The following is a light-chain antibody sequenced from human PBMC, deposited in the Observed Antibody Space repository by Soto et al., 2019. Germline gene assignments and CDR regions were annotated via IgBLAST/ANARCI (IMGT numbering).Light chain of an antibody. Sequence: QSVLTQPASVSGSPGQSITISCTGTSSDVGRYNYVSWYQQYPGKAPKLMIYEISNRPSGVSIRFSGSKSGNTASLTISGLQAEDEADYYCTSYTSSNTYDFGGGTKAPS. CDR1: SSDVGRYNY. V-gene: IGLV2-14*01. J-gene: IGLJ1*01. CDR2: EIS. CDR3: TSYTSSNTYD.